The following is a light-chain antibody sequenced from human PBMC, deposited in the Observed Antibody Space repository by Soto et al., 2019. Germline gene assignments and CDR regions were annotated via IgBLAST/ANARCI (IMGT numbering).Light chain of an antibody. CDR1: QSVSSS. V-gene: IGKV3-15*01. J-gene: IGKJ1*01. CDR3: QQYNNWPRT. Sequence: EIVVTQSPATLSVSPGERVTLSCRASQSVSSSLAWYHQKPGQAPRLLIYGASTRATGIPARFSGSGSGTEFTLTINSLQSEDFAVYYCQQYNNWPRTFGQGTKV. CDR2: GAS.